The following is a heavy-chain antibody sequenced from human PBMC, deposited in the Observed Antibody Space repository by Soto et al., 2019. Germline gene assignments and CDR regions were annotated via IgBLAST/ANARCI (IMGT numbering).Heavy chain of an antibody. Sequence: EVQLVESGGGLVQPGGSLRLSCAASGFTFSSYSMNWVRQAPGKGLEWVSYISSSSSTIYYADSVKGRFTISRDNAKNSLYVQMNRLRAADTAVYYCGSVFYSVAGTGELDYWGQGTLVTVSS. D-gene: IGHD6-19*01. J-gene: IGHJ4*02. CDR1: GFTFSSYS. CDR2: ISSSSSTI. V-gene: IGHV3-48*01. CDR3: GSVFYSVAGTGELDY.